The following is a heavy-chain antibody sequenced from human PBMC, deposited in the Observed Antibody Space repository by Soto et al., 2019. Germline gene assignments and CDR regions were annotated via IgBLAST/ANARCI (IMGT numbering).Heavy chain of an antibody. CDR3: AKDNRRGWFGEFDY. J-gene: IGHJ4*02. CDR2: ISWNSGSI. CDR1: GFTFDDYA. D-gene: IGHD3-10*01. V-gene: IGHV3-9*01. Sequence: GGSLRLSCAASGFTFDDYAMHWVRQAPGKGLEWVSGISWNSGSIGYADSVKGRFTISRDNAKNSLYLQMNSLRAEDTALYYCAKDNRRGWFGEFDYWGQGTLVTVSS.